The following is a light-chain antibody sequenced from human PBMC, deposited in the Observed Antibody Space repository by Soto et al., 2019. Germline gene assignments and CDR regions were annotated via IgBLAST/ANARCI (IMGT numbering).Light chain of an antibody. J-gene: IGLJ1*01. CDR1: SSDVVGYNY. CDR2: DVS. V-gene: IGLV2-14*03. CDR3: SSYTTSNTRQIV. Sequence: QSVLTQPASVSGSPGQSITISCTGTSSDVVGYNYVSWYQHHPGKAPKLIIYDVSNRPSGVSIRFSGSKSDNTASLTISGLQPEDEAYYHCSSYTTSNTRQIVFGTGTKVTVL.